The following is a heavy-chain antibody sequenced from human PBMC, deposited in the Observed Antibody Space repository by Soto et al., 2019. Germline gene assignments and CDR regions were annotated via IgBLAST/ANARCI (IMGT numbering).Heavy chain of an antibody. CDR2: ISSSGSTI. J-gene: IGHJ4*02. V-gene: IGHV3-48*03. D-gene: IGHD6-19*01. Sequence: EVQLVESGGGLVQPGGSLRLSCAASGFTFSSYEMNWVRQAPGKGLEWVSYISSSGSTIYYADSVKGRFTISRDNDKNSLYRLMSSRRAGDRDVYYCVGGKFRSGGGYFDYWGQETLVTVSS. CDR3: VGGKFRSGGGYFDY. CDR1: GFTFSSYE.